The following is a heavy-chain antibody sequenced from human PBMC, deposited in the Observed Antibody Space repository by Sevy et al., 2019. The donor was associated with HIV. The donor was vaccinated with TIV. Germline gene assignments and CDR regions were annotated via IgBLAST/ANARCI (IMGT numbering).Heavy chain of an antibody. CDR1: GGSISDYY. Sequence: SETLSLTCTVSGGSISDYYWTWIRQPAGKGLEWLGRIYISGSTGYNPSLMSRISMSLDTYKNTFTLKLTCMTTAETAVYYCARGPQACNSVSCYSALSWGQGILVTVSS. V-gene: IGHV4-4*07. D-gene: IGHD2-15*01. CDR2: IYISGST. J-gene: IGHJ4*02. CDR3: ARGPQACNSVSCYSALS.